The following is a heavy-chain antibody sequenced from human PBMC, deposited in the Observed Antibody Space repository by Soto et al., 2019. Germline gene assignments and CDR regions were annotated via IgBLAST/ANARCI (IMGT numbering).Heavy chain of an antibody. D-gene: IGHD2-8*02. Sequence: TSETLSLTCIVSGGSISSYYWSWVRQPPGKGLEWIGDINNSGSTNYNPSLKSRVTISVDTSKNQFSLKLTSVTAADTAVYYCARDKITGLFDYWGQGTLVTVSS. CDR3: ARDKITGLFDY. CDR1: GGSISSYY. V-gene: IGHV4-34*01. CDR2: INNSGST. J-gene: IGHJ4*02.